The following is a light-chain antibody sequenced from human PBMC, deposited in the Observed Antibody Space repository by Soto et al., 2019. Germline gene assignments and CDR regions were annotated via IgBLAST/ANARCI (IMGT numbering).Light chain of an antibody. V-gene: IGKV3-15*01. CDR1: QNIGSN. Sequence: EIVMTQSPATLSVSPGQRATLTCRASQNIGSNLAWHQQKPGQAPKLLIYGASTRATGVPARFSGSGSGTEFTLTISSLQSEDFAVYYCQQYNNWPPWTFGQGTKVDIK. CDR3: QQYNNWPPWT. CDR2: GAS. J-gene: IGKJ1*01.